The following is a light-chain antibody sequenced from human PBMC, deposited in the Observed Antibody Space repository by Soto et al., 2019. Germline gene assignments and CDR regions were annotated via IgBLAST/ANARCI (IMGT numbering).Light chain of an antibody. CDR3: SSCTSSSTRGYV. CDR1: SSDVGGYNY. V-gene: IGLV2-14*01. Sequence: QSVLTQPASVSGSPGQSITISCTGTSSDVGGYNYVSWYQQHPGKAPKLMIYDVSNRPSGVSNRLSGSKSGNTASLTISGLQAQHEADYYCSSCTSSSTRGYVFGTGTKVXFL. CDR2: DVS. J-gene: IGLJ1*01.